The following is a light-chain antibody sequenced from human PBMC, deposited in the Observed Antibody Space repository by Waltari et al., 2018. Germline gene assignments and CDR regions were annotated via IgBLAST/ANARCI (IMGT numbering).Light chain of an antibody. V-gene: IGKV3-15*01. CDR3: QQYNDWPPLT. J-gene: IGKJ4*01. CDR2: GAS. CDR1: QSVSRF. Sequence: EVVLTQSPATPSVSPGERVTLSCRASQSVSRFVAWYQQKPGQAPRLLISGASTRATGIPARFSGSGSGTEFTLTISSLQSEDFAIYYCQQYNDWPPLTFGGGTKLEIK.